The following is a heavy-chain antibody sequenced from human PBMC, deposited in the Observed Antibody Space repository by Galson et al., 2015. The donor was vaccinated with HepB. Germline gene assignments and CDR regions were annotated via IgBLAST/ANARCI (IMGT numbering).Heavy chain of an antibody. CDR3: ARDRTEMVDYGMDV. V-gene: IGHV3-30-3*01. CDR1: GFTFSSYA. D-gene: IGHD5-24*01. CDR2: ISYDGSNK. J-gene: IGHJ6*02. Sequence: SLRLSCAASGFTFSSYAMHWVRQAPGKGLEWVAVISYDGSNKYYADSVKGRFTISRDNSKNTLYLQMNSLRAEDTAVYYCARDRTEMVDYGMDVWGQGTTVTVSS.